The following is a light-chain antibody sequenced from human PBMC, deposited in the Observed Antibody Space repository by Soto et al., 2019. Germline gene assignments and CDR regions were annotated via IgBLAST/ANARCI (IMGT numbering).Light chain of an antibody. CDR2: ASS. CDR3: QQSLTIPRT. CDR1: QSISSC. V-gene: IGKV1-39*01. Sequence: IHKILYQPSPPASGGETVNITCQAIQSISSCLHWYQQKPGKAPNLLKYASSRLESGVPSRFRGSGSGTDFTLTISSLQHRDFATYYCQQSLTIPRTVGQGTKVDSK. J-gene: IGKJ1*01.